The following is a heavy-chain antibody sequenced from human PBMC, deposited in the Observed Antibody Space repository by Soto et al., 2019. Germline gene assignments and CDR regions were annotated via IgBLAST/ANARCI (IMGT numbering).Heavy chain of an antibody. J-gene: IGHJ4*02. CDR1: GYTFTGYG. Sequence: ASVKVSCKASGYTFTGYGISWVRQAPGQGLEWMGWISAYNGNTNYAQKLQGRVTMTTDTSTSTAYMELRSLRSDDMAVYYCARDRERITIFGVTKVNFDYWGQGTLVTVSS. CDR3: ARDRERITIFGVTKVNFDY. V-gene: IGHV1-18*03. CDR2: ISAYNGNT. D-gene: IGHD3-3*01.